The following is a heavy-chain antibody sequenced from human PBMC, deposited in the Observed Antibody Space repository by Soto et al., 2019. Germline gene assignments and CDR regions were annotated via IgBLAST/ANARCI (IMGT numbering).Heavy chain of an antibody. CDR2: IRSKANNYAT. CDR1: GFTFSGSA. V-gene: IGHV3-73*01. J-gene: IGHJ6*02. D-gene: IGHD1-1*01. CDR3: ARESGTPIYYYYYGMDV. Sequence: AASGFTFSGSAMHWVRQASGKGLEWVGRIRSKANNYATVYAASVKGRFTISRDDSKNTAHLQMNSLRDEDTAVYYCARESGTPIYYYYYGMDVWGQGTTVTVSS.